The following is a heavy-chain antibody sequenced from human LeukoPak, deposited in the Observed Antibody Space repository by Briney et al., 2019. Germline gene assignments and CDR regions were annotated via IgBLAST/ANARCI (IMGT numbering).Heavy chain of an antibody. V-gene: IGHV2-5*02. D-gene: IGHD4-17*01. J-gene: IGHJ3*02. CDR3: AHRTTVTQAFDT. CDR2: IYWDDDK. CDR1: GFSLSTSGVG. Sequence: ESGPTLVKPTQTLTLTCTFSGFSLSTSGVGVGWIRQPPGKALEWLALIYWDDDKRYRPSLKSRLTITKDTSKNQVVLTMTNMDPVDTGTYYCAHRTTVTQAFDTWGQGTMVTVSS.